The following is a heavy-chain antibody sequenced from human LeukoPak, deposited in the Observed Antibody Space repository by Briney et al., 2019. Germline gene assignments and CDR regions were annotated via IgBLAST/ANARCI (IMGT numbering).Heavy chain of an antibody. Sequence: SETLSLTCTVSGGSISSDYWSWIRQPPGKGLEWIGYIYYSGSTSYNPSLKSRATISVDTSKNQFSLKLSSVTAADTAVYYCARVRGAAAGKYYFDYWGQGTLVTVSS. J-gene: IGHJ4*02. CDR3: ARVRGAAAGKYYFDY. V-gene: IGHV4-59*12. CDR2: IYYSGST. D-gene: IGHD6-13*01. CDR1: GGSISSDY.